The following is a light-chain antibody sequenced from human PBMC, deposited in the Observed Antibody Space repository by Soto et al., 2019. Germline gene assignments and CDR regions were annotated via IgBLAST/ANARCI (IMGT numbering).Light chain of an antibody. CDR3: QQYNSYLLT. J-gene: IGKJ4*01. CDR2: KAS. CDR1: QSISSW. Sequence: DIQMTQSPSTLSASVGDRVTITCRASQSISSWLAWYQQKPGKAPKLLIYKASSLESVVPSRFSGSGSVTEFTLTISSLQPDDFATYYCQQYNSYLLTFGGGTKVEIK. V-gene: IGKV1-5*03.